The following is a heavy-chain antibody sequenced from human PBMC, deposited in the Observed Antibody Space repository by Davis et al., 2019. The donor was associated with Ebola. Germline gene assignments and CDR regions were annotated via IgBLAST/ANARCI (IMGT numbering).Heavy chain of an antibody. CDR3: ASGLDY. J-gene: IGHJ4*02. Sequence: GGSLRLSCAASGFTFSSYYMNWVRQAPGKGLEWVSTISKTSVYTYYAESVKGRFTISRDNAKNSLYLQMDGLRVEVTAVYYCASGLDYWGQGSLVTVSP. CDR2: ISKTSVYT. CDR1: GFTFSSYY. V-gene: IGHV3-21*01.